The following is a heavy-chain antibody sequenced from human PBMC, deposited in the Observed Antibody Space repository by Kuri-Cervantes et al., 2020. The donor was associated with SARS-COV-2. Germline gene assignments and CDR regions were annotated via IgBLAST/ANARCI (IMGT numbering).Heavy chain of an antibody. CDR1: GFTVSSNY. Sequence: ESLKISCAASGFTVSSNYMSWVRQAPGKGLEWIGSIYYSGSTYYNPSLKSRVTISVDTSKNQFSLKLSSVTAADTAVYYCARGGGNFLTSDWYFDLWGRGTLVTVSS. D-gene: IGHD4-23*01. V-gene: IGHV4-39*07. CDR2: IYYSGST. J-gene: IGHJ2*01. CDR3: ARGGGNFLTSDWYFDL.